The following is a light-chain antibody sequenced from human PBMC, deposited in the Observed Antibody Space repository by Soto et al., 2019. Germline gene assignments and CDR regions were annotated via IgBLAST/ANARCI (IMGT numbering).Light chain of an antibody. CDR1: QNIGNN. CDR3: QQFNNCPPWT. CDR2: GAS. V-gene: IGKV3-15*01. J-gene: IGKJ1*01. Sequence: MTKSPSTLSASPGDRATISCRTSQNIGNNLVWYQQKPGQAPRLLIYGASTRAAGIPERFSGSGSGTEFTLIISGLQPDDFAAYYCQQFNNCPPWTFGQGTKVDIK.